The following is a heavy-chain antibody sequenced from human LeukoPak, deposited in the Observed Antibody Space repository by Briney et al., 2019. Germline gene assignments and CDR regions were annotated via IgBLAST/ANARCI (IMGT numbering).Heavy chain of an antibody. V-gene: IGHV3-15*01. J-gene: IGHJ3*02. CDR3: VRERAGAFEI. CDR2: IKSKTDGGTT. CDR1: GFTFSNAW. Sequence: PGGSLRLSCAASGFTFSNAWMSWVRQAPGKGLERVGRIKSKTDGGTTDYAAPVKGRFTISRDDSKNTLFLQMNSLKTDDTAFYYCVRERAGAFEIWGQETKVTVSS.